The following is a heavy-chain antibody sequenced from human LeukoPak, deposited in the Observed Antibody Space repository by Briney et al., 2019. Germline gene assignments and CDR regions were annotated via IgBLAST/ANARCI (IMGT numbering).Heavy chain of an antibody. D-gene: IGHD3-9*01. J-gene: IGHJ6*03. CDR3: ARVGQTSYDILTGYYYYYYYMDV. CDR1: GGSISSYY. V-gene: IGHV4-4*07. Sequence: SETLSLTCTVSGGSISSYYWSWIRQPAGKGLEWIGRIYTSGSTNYNPSLKSRVTMSVDTSKNQFSLKLSSVTAADTAVYYCARVGQTSYDILTGYYYYYYYMDVWGKGTTVTVSS. CDR2: IYTSGST.